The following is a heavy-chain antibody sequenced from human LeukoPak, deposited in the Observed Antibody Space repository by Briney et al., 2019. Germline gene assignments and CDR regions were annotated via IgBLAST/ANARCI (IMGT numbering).Heavy chain of an antibody. CDR3: AKDRFASSKSLADAFEI. Sequence: QPGGSLRLSCAASGFTFSSYAINWVRQAAGKGLEWVSPISGSGGNTYYADSVKGRFTISRDNSKNTLYLQMNSLRAEDTAVYYCAKDRFASSKSLADAFEIWGHGKIVTVSS. V-gene: IGHV3-23*01. J-gene: IGHJ3*02. CDR2: ISGSGGNT. D-gene: IGHD4-11*01. CDR1: GFTFSSYA.